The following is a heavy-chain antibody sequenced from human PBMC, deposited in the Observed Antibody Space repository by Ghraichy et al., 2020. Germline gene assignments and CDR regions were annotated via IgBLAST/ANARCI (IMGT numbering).Heavy chain of an antibody. J-gene: IGHJ3*02. V-gene: IGHV3-23*01. D-gene: IGHD1-20*01. Sequence: GESLRPSCAASGLTFSSYAMSWVRQAPGKGLEWVSAISGSGGSTYYADSVKGRFTISRDNSKNTLFLQMNSLRAEDTAVYFCAKRPSITGTTSDAFDIWGQGTMVTVSS. CDR3: AKRPSITGTTSDAFDI. CDR1: GLTFSSYA. CDR2: ISGSGGST.